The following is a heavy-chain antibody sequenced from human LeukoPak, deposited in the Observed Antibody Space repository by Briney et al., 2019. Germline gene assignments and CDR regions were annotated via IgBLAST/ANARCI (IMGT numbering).Heavy chain of an antibody. CDR2: ISGNGVVT. J-gene: IGHJ4*02. CDR1: GFTFSSYA. V-gene: IGHV3-23*01. Sequence: PGGSLRLSCAASGFTFSSYALNWVRQTPGKGLQWVAAISGNGVVTFYADSVKGRFAVSRDNFRNIMYLQMNSLGAEDTAVYYCVKTAVDTGPYDFWGQGTLVTVS. D-gene: IGHD5-18*01. CDR3: VKTAVDTGPYDF.